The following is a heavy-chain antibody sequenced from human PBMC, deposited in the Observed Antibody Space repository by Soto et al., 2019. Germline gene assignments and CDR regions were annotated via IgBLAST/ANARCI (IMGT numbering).Heavy chain of an antibody. CDR1: CGSISSGGYY. CDR3: ASRKYCGGDCYPGGMDV. V-gene: IGHV4-31*03. Sequence: SETLSLTCTVSCGSISSGGYYWSWIRQHPGKGLEWIGYIYYSGSTYYNPSLKSRVTISVDTFKNQFSLKLSSVTAADTAVYYCASRKYCGGDCYPGGMDVWGQGTTVTV. J-gene: IGHJ6*02. D-gene: IGHD2-21*02. CDR2: IYYSGST.